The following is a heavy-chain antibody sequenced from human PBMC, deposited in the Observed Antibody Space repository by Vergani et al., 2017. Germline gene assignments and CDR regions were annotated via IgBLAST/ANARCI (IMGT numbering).Heavy chain of an antibody. Sequence: EVQLLESGGDLVQPGGSLRLSCAASGFTFNHYAMNWVRQAPGKGLEWVSGISGSGGSTSYAGSVKGRFTISRDSSKNTLYLQMNSLSAGDTAVYYCAKANPRNSGYDYLYYYHAMDVWCQETTVIVSS. J-gene: IGHJ6*02. CDR2: ISGSGGST. V-gene: IGHV3-23*01. CDR3: AKANPRNSGYDYLYYYHAMDV. D-gene: IGHD5-12*01. CDR1: GFTFNHYA.